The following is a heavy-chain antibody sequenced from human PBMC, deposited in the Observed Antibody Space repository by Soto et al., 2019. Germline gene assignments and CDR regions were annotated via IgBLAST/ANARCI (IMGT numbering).Heavy chain of an antibody. CDR1: GFTFSSYA. V-gene: IGHV3-23*01. J-gene: IGHJ3*02. CDR3: AKGGSSWYDAFDI. CDR2: ISGSGGST. Sequence: EVQLLESGGGLVQPGGSLRLSCAASGFTFSSYAMSWVRQAPGKGLEWVSAISGSGGSTYYADSVKGRFTISRDNSKNTRYLQMKSLRAEDTAVYDCAKGGSSWYDAFDIWGQGTMVTVSS. D-gene: IGHD6-13*01.